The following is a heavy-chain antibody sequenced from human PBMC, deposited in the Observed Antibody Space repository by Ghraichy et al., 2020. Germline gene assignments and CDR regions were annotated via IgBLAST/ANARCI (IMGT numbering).Heavy chain of an antibody. CDR2: IPYDGNNE. J-gene: IGHJ4*02. D-gene: IGHD2-2*02. Sequence: GSLRLSCAASGFTFGSYAMHWVRQPPGKGLEWVAVIPYDGNNEHHADSVKGRFTISRDNSKNTLSLQMNSLRPEDTAIYYCARGRSPSAISTSATPDQWGQGTLVTVSS. CDR3: ARGRSPSAISTSATPDQ. CDR1: GFTFGSYA. V-gene: IGHV3-30*04.